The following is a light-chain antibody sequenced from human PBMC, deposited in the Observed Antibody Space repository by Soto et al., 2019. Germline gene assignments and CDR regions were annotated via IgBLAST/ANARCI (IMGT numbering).Light chain of an antibody. V-gene: IGKV1-39*01. CDR2: AAS. CDR1: QTIIGY. Sequence: DIQLTQSPSSLSASIGGSGTITCRASQTIIGYLNWCQQKPGKAPRLLINAASNLQSGAPSRFRGSGSETDFTPTTTSLHPEDFATYYCQQSYTTPRTFGQGTKVDI. CDR3: QQSYTTPRT. J-gene: IGKJ1*01.